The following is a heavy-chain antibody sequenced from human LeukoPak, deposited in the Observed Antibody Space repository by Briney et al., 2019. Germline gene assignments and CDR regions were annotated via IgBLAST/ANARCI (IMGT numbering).Heavy chain of an antibody. V-gene: IGHV4-34*01. J-gene: IGHJ6*02. D-gene: IGHD2-2*01. CDR1: GGSFSGYY. CDR3: ARLGYCSSTSCSNYYYYGMDV. Sequence: SETLSLTCAVYGGSFSGYYWSWIRQPPGKGLEWIGEINHSGSTNYNPSFKSRVTISVDTSKNQFSLKLSSVTAADTAVYYCARLGYCSSTSCSNYYYYGMDVWGQGTTVTVSS. CDR2: INHSGST.